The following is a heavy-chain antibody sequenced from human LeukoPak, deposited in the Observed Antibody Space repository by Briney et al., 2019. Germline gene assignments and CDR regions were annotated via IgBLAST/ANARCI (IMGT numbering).Heavy chain of an antibody. CDR1: GGSIRSYY. Sequence: SETLSLTCTVSGGSIRSYYWSWIRQPPGRGLEWIGYIYYSGSTNYNPSLKSRVTISVDTSKNQFSLRLSSVTAADTAVYYCALSDTAMVKGGFDYWGQGTLVTVSS. V-gene: IGHV4-59*01. D-gene: IGHD5-18*01. CDR3: ALSDTAMVKGGFDY. J-gene: IGHJ4*02. CDR2: IYYSGST.